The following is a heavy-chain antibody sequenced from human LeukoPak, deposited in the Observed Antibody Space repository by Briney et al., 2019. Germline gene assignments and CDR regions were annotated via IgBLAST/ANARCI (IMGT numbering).Heavy chain of an antibody. Sequence: PSETLSLTCTVSGGSISSYYWSWIRQPPGKGLEWIGYIYYSGSTNYNPSLKSRVTISVDTSKNQFSLKLSSVTAADTAVYYCARLSGGYDFYFDYWGQGTLVTVSS. CDR3: ARLSGGYDFYFDY. V-gene: IGHV4-59*12. CDR1: GGSISSYY. D-gene: IGHD5-12*01. CDR2: IYYSGST. J-gene: IGHJ4*02.